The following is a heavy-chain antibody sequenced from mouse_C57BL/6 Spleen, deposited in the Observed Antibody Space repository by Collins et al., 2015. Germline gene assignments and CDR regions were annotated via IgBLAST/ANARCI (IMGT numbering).Heavy chain of an antibody. V-gene: IGHV2-6*01. CDR3: ASFYYGSRGAWFAY. CDR2: IWGVGST. D-gene: IGHD1-1*01. CDR1: GLSLTSYG. J-gene: IGHJ3*01. Sequence: QVQLKESGPGLVAPSQSLSITCTVSGLSLTSYGVDWVRQSPGKGLEWLGVIWGVGSTNYNSALKSRLSISKDNSKSQVFLKMNSLQTDDTAMYYCASFYYGSRGAWFAYWGQGTLVTVSA.